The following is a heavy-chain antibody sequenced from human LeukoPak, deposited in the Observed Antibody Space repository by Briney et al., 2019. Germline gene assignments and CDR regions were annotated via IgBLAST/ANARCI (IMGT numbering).Heavy chain of an antibody. V-gene: IGHV3-30-3*01. CDR1: GFTFSSYA. Sequence: GGSLRLSCAASGFTFSSYAMHWVRQAPGKGLEWVAVISYDGSNKYYADSVRGRFTISRDNGKNSLYLQMNSLRPEDTAVYYCAREDYSSSWYSDHWGQGTLVTVSS. CDR3: AREDYSSSWYSDH. D-gene: IGHD6-13*01. CDR2: ISYDGSNK. J-gene: IGHJ4*02.